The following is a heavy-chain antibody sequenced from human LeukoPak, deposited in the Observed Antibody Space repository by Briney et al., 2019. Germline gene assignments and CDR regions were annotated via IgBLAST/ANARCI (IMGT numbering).Heavy chain of an antibody. V-gene: IGHV3-74*01. D-gene: IGHD1-26*01. CDR2: INRDGNIT. CDR1: GFTFSNYW. J-gene: IGHJ4*02. Sequence: GGSLRLSCAASGFTFSNYWMHWVRQAPGKGLVWVSHINRDGNITNYADSVKGRFTISRDNDKNTLYPQMNSLRAEDTAVYYCARLGGATTSGYYFDYWGQGTLVTVSS. CDR3: ARLGGATTSGYYFDY.